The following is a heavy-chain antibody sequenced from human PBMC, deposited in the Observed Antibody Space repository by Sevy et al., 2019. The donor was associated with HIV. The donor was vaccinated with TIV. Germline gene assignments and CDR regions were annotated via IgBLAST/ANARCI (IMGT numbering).Heavy chain of an antibody. V-gene: IGHV3-11*01. D-gene: IGHD6-13*01. CDR2: ISSSGSTI. J-gene: IGHJ6*02. CDR3: ARDSPLVQAAAGKGAYGMDV. CDR1: GFTFSDYY. Sequence: GGSLRLSCAASGFTFSDYYMSWIRQAPGKGLEWVSYISSSGSTIYYADSVKGRFTISRDNAKNSLYLQMKSLRAEDTAVYYCARDSPLVQAAAGKGAYGMDVWGQGTTVTVSS.